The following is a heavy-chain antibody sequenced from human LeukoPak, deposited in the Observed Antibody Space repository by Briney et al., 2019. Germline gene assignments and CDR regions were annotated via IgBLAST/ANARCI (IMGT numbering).Heavy chain of an antibody. CDR1: GFTVSSNY. V-gene: IGHV3-66*01. Sequence: PGGSLRLSCAASGFTVSSNYMSWVRQAPGKGLEWVSVIYCGGSTYYADSVKGRFTISRDNSKNTLYLQMNSLRPEDTAVYYCARDSRRILPSDWGQGTLVTVSS. CDR2: IYCGGST. CDR3: ARDSRRILPSD. J-gene: IGHJ4*02. D-gene: IGHD2-15*01.